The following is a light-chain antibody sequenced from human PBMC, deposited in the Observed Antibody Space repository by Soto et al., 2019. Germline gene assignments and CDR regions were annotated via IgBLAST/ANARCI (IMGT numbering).Light chain of an antibody. V-gene: IGKV3-11*01. CDR2: DAS. J-gene: IGKJ1*01. CDR3: QQRGNWPRT. CDR1: QSVSSY. Sequence: EIVLTQSPATLSLSPGERATLSCRASQSVSSYLAWYQQKPGQAPRLLIYDASNRATGIPARFSGSGSGTDFTLTISSPEPEDFAVYYCQQRGNWPRTFGQGTMVEIK.